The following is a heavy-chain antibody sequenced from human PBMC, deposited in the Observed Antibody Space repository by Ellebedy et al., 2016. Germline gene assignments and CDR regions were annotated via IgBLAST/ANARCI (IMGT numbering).Heavy chain of an antibody. CDR2: IIPHLGIT. CDR1: GGSLSIYA. CDR3: ARERSDSNVRGSYSFDD. Sequence: SVKVSXXASGGSLSIYAISWVRHAPGQGLEWLGRIIPHLGITTYAQSFQDRVTISADTSTNTAYMELSSLRSNDTATFYCARERSDSNVRGSYSFDDWGQGTLVTVSS. J-gene: IGHJ4*02. V-gene: IGHV1-69*04. D-gene: IGHD3-10*02.